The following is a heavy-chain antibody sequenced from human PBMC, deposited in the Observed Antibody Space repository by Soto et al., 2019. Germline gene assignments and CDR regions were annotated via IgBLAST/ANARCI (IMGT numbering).Heavy chain of an antibody. CDR3: ARTCSGGTCSFDY. CDR2: INAGNGST. CDR1: GYTFTSYA. Sequence: ASVKVSCKASGYTFTSYAIHWVRQAPGQRLEWMGWINAGNGSTYYADSVKGRFTISRDNSENTLYLQMNSLRAEDTAVYYCARTCSGGTCSFDYWGQGTLVTVSS. J-gene: IGHJ4*02. V-gene: IGHV1-3*01. D-gene: IGHD2-15*01.